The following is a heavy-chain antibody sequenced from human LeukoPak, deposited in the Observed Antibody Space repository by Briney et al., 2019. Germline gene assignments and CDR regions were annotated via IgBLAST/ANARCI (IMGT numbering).Heavy chain of an antibody. D-gene: IGHD3-22*01. CDR2: ISGSSGNT. J-gene: IGHJ3*02. Sequence: GGSLRLSCAASRFAFSSYAMTWVRQAPGKGLEWVSTISGSSGNTYYADSVKGRFTISRDNSKNTLYLQINSLRAEDTAVYYCAKDAPYYYDSSGYGGAFDIWGQGTMVTVSS. V-gene: IGHV3-23*01. CDR1: RFAFSSYA. CDR3: AKDAPYYYDSSGYGGAFDI.